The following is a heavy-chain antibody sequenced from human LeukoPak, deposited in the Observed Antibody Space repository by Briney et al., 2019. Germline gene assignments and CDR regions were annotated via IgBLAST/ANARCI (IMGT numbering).Heavy chain of an antibody. D-gene: IGHD3-10*01. J-gene: IGHJ4*02. CDR1: GFAFSSYS. CDR2: ISSSSSTI. V-gene: IGHV3-48*04. Sequence: GGSLRLSCAASGFAFSSYSMNWVRQAPGKGLEWVSYISSSSSTIHYADSVKGRFTISRDNAKNTLYLQMNNLRAEDTAIYYCATDSYVSGSYYRLFYWGQGTLVTVSS. CDR3: ATDSYVSGSYYRLFY.